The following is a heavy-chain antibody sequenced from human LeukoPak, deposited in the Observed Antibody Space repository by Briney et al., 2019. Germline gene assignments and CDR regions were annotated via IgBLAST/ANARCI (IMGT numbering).Heavy chain of an antibody. Sequence: GGSLRLSCAASGFTFSSYSMSWIRQAPGKGLEWVSYISSSGSTIYYADSVKGRFTISRDNAKNSLYLQMNSLRAEDTAVYYCARKYYYDSSGYYWGQGTLVTVSS. CDR3: ARKYYYDSSGYY. D-gene: IGHD3-22*01. V-gene: IGHV3-48*04. CDR1: GFTFSSYS. CDR2: ISSSGSTI. J-gene: IGHJ4*02.